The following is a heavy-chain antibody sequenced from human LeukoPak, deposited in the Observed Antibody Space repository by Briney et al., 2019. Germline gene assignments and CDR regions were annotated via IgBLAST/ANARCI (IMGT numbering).Heavy chain of an antibody. CDR3: ARRSSGVDWNYVPHYGMDV. J-gene: IGHJ6*02. CDR2: IYSGGST. CDR1: GFTVSSNY. V-gene: IGHV3-66*04. Sequence: GGSLRLSCAASGFTVSSNYMSWVRQAPGKGLEWVSVIYSGGSTYYADSVKGRSTISRDNSKNTLYLQMNSLRAEDTAVYYCARRSSGVDWNYVPHYGMDVWGQGTTVTVSS. D-gene: IGHD1-7*01.